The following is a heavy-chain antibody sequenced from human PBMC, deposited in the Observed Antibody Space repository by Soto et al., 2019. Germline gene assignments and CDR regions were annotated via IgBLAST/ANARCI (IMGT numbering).Heavy chain of an antibody. CDR3: ARDLNLVSFDY. J-gene: IGHJ4*02. V-gene: IGHV3-48*01. CDR1: GFTFSSDS. CDR2: ISSSSTI. Sequence: GGSLRLSCAASGFTFSSDSMNWVRQAPGKGLEWVSYISSSSTIYYADSVKGRFTISRDNAKNSLYLQMNSLRAEETAVYYCARDLNLVSFDYWGQGTLVTVS.